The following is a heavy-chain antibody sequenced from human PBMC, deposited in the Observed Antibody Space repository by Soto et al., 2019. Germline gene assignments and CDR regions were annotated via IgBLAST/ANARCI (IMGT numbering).Heavy chain of an antibody. J-gene: IGHJ6*02. CDR3: ARDLTYYYDSSGYAVSAFHYYYGMDV. D-gene: IGHD3-22*01. CDR1: GYTFTSYG. Sequence: ASVKVSCKASGYTFTSYGISWVRQAPGQGLEWMGWISAYNGNTNYAQKLQGRVTMTTDTSTSTAYMELRSLRSDDTAVYYCARDLTYYYDSSGYAVSAFHYYYGMDVWGQGTTVTVSS. V-gene: IGHV1-18*01. CDR2: ISAYNGNT.